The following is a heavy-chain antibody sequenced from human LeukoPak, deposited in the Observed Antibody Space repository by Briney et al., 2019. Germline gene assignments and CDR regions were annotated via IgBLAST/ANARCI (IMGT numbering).Heavy chain of an antibody. V-gene: IGHV3-74*01. CDR3: ARGKAMTFLDY. Sequence: GGSLRLSCAASGFTFSSYWMHWVRQAPGKGLVWVSRINSDGSSTSYADSVKGRFTISRDNAKNTLYLQMNSLRAEDTAVYYCARGKAMTFLDYWGQGTLVTVSS. CDR2: INSDGSST. J-gene: IGHJ4*02. D-gene: IGHD5-18*01. CDR1: GFTFSSYW.